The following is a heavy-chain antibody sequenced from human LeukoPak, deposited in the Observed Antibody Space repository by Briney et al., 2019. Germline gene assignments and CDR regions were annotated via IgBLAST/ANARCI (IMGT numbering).Heavy chain of an antibody. CDR2: IYYSGST. CDR3: ARAPVYCSGGSCYAFDY. CDR1: GGSISSGGYY. J-gene: IGHJ4*02. D-gene: IGHD2-15*01. V-gene: IGHV4-31*03. Sequence: SETLSLTCTVSGGSISSGGYYWSWIRQHPGKGLEWIGYIYYSGSTYYNPSLKSRVTISVDTSKNQLSLKLSSVTAADTAVYYCARAPVYCSGGSCYAFDYWGQGTLVTVSS.